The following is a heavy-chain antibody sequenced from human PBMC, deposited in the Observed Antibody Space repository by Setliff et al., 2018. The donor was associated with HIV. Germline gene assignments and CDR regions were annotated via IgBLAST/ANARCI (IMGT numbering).Heavy chain of an antibody. D-gene: IGHD6-13*01. V-gene: IGHV4-59*11. CDR3: ARLPDINSWPFDY. CDR1: YGSISGHY. J-gene: IGHJ4*02. Sequence: KTSETLSLTCTVSYGSISGHYWTWIRQPPGKGLEWIGYIHHSGGTQYNPSLMGRLTMSVDSSKNQFSLSLSSVTAADTAVYYCARLPDINSWPFDYWARGTLVTVSS. CDR2: IHHSGGT.